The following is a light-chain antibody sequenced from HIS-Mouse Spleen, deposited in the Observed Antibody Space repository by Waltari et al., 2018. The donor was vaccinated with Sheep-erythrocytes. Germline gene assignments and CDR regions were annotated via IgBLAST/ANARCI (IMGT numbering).Light chain of an antibody. CDR1: QDISNY. Sequence: DIQMTQSPSSLSASVGDRVTITCQASQDISNYLTWYQQKPGKAPKLLNYDASNLETGVPSRFSGSGSGTDVTFTISSLQPEDIATYYCQQYDNLLTFGGGTKVENK. CDR3: QQYDNLLT. J-gene: IGKJ4*01. V-gene: IGKV1-33*01. CDR2: DAS.